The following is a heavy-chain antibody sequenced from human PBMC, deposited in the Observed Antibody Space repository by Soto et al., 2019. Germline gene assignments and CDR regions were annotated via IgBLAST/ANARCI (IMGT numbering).Heavy chain of an antibody. D-gene: IGHD1-1*01. J-gene: IGHJ4*02. Sequence: SVKVSCKASGDSFSKYTVNWVRQAPRQGLEWMGGIIPRFGTTNYAPTLQDRVTITADESMNTVYMELSSLRSEDTALYYCARGRGLYNSGRSQLDSWGQGTLVTVSS. CDR2: IIPRFGTT. CDR1: GDSFSKYT. CDR3: ARGRGLYNSGRSQLDS. V-gene: IGHV1-69*13.